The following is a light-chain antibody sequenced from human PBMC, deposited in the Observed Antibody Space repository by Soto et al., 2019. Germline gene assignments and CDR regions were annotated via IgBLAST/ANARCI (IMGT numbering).Light chain of an antibody. CDR2: RDN. CDR1: ELGDKY. V-gene: IGLV3-1*01. Sequence: SYELTQPPSVSVSPGQTASITCSGDELGDKYAYWYQQKPGQSPVLFIYRDNKRPSGIPERFSGSNSGNTATLTISGTQALDEADYYCQAWYSSTVVFGGGTKVTVL. J-gene: IGLJ2*01. CDR3: QAWYSSTVV.